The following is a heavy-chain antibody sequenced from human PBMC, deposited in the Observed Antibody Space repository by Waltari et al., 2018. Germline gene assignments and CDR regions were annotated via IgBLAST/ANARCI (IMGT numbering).Heavy chain of an antibody. CDR1: GFTVRTNF. Sequence: EVQLVESGGNLIQPGGSLRLSCAASGFTVRTNFISWVRQAPGKGLEWVSIIYCGGNTYYAGSVKCRFTISRDKYKNMVYLEMNSLRAEDTAVYYCAKQSPSYTRGWYPLESWGPGTLVTVSP. J-gene: IGHJ4*02. CDR2: IYCGGNT. D-gene: IGHD6-19*01. V-gene: IGHV3-53*01. CDR3: AKQSPSYTRGWYPLES.